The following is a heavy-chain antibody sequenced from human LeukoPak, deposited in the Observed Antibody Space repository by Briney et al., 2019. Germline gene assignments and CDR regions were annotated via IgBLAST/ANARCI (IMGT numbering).Heavy chain of an antibody. CDR3: ARGVGATTSELDY. J-gene: IGHJ4*02. Sequence: SETLSLTCTVSGGSISYYYWNWIRQPPGKGLEWIGSIYHSGSTYYNPSLKSRVTISVDTSKNQFSLKLSSVTAADTAVYYCARGVGATTSELDYWGQGTLVTVSS. CDR1: GGSISYYY. D-gene: IGHD1-26*01. CDR2: IYHSGST. V-gene: IGHV4-59*08.